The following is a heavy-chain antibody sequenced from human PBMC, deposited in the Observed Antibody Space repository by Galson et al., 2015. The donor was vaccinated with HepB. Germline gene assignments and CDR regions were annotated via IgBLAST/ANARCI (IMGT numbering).Heavy chain of an antibody. CDR2: ISYDGSNK. Sequence: SLRLSCAASGFTFSSYGMHWVRQAPGKGLEWVAVISYDGSNKYYADSVKGRFTISRDNSKNTLYLQMNSLRAEDTAVYYCAKALVGDYTLGDYYYGMYVWGQGTTVTVSS. CDR3: AKALVGDYTLGDYYYGMYV. V-gene: IGHV3-30*18. J-gene: IGHJ6*02. D-gene: IGHD4-17*01. CDR1: GFTFSSYG.